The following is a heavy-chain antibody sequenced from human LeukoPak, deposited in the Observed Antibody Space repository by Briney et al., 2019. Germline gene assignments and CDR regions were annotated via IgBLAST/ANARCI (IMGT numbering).Heavy chain of an antibody. CDR1: GGSVSSTGFY. CDR2: IYYTGST. Sequence: ASETLSLTCTVSGGSVSSTGFYWGWIRQPPGKGLQWIGNIYYTGSTYYNPSLNSRVTMSVDTSQNQFSLKMTSVTAADTAVYYCARLSKGRYFDYIFDYWGQGTLVTVSS. V-gene: IGHV4-39*01. CDR3: ARLSKGRYFDYIFDY. D-gene: IGHD3-9*01. J-gene: IGHJ4*02.